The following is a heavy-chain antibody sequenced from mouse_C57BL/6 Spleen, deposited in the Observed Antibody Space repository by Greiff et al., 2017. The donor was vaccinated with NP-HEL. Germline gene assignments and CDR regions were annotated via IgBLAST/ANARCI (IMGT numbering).Heavy chain of an antibody. CDR2: IDPETGGT. Sequence: QVQLKESGAELVRPGASVTLSCKASGYTFTDYEMHWVKQTPVHGLEWIGAIDPETGGTAYNQKFKGKAILTADKSSSTAYMELRSLTSEDSAVYYCTRSPRIYYSRDFDVWGTGTTVTVSS. CDR3: TRSPRIYYSRDFDV. V-gene: IGHV1-15*01. J-gene: IGHJ1*03. D-gene: IGHD1-1*01. CDR1: GYTFTDYE.